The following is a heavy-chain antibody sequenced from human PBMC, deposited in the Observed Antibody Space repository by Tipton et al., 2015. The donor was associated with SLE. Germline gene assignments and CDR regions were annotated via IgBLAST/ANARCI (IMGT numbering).Heavy chain of an antibody. CDR1: GITVSSNY. V-gene: IGHV4-39*07. D-gene: IGHD2-2*01. CDR3: ARGGGCSSTSCYRGHQRYYYRYMDV. CDR2: IYYSGST. J-gene: IGHJ6*03. Sequence: LRLSCAASGITVSSNYLSWVRQAPGKGLEWMGNIYYSGSTQYNPSLRSRVTISIDTSNNQFSLKLNSVIAADTAVYYCARGGGCSSTSCYRGHQRYYYRYMDVWGKGTTVTVSS.